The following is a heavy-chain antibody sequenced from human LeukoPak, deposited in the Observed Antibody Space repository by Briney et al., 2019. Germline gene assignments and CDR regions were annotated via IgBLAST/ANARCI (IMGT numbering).Heavy chain of an antibody. Sequence: ASVKVSCKASGYTFTGYYMRWVRPAAGQGLEWMGWINPNSGGTNYAQKFQGRVTMTRDTSISTAYMELSRLTSDDTAVYYCARGYCTNGVCSIPGGYWGQGTLVTVSS. V-gene: IGHV1-2*02. CDR1: GYTFTGYY. CDR3: ARGYCTNGVCSIPGGY. CDR2: INPNSGGT. D-gene: IGHD2-8*01. J-gene: IGHJ4*02.